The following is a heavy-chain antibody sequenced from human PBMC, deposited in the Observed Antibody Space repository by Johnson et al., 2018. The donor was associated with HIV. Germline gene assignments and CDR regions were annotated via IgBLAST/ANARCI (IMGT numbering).Heavy chain of an antibody. Sequence: QVQLVESGGGLVKPGGSLRPSCAASGFTFHDSYMCWFRQAPGMGLDWISYIRGSGGTMFSAASVKGRFTISRDNAKNSLYLQMNSLRAEDTALYYCAKGLTWELRSHDAFDIWGQGTMVTVSS. J-gene: IGHJ3*02. D-gene: IGHD1-26*01. CDR3: AKGLTWELRSHDAFDI. V-gene: IGHV3-11*01. CDR2: IRGSGGTM. CDR1: GFTFHDSY.